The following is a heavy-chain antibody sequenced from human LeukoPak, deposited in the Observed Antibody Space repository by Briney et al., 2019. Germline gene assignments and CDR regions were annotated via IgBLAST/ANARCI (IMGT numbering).Heavy chain of an antibody. CDR2: ISSSGST. CDR1: GDSISSGDYY. J-gene: IGHJ4*02. V-gene: IGHV4-61*02. Sequence: SETLSLTCTVSGDSISSGDYYWSWIRQPAGKGLEWIGRISSSGSTNYNPSLKSRVTISVDTSKNQFSLKLSSVTAADTAVYYCARYDSSGYFPGHWGQGTLVTVSS. D-gene: IGHD3-22*01. CDR3: ARYDSSGYFPGH.